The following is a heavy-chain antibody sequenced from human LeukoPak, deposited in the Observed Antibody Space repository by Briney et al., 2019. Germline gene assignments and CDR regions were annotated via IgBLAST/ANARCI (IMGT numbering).Heavy chain of an antibody. CDR2: INHSGST. D-gene: IGHD3-22*01. J-gene: IGHJ4*02. CDR3: ARGPPTDYYDSSGFYYVFDY. CDR1: GGCFSGYY. Sequence: LSLTCAVYGGCFSGYYWSWIRQPPGKGLEWIGEINHSGSTNYNPSLKSRVTISVDTSKNQFSLKLSSVTAADTAVYFCARGPPTDYYDSSGFYYVFDYWGQGTLVTVSS. V-gene: IGHV4-34*01.